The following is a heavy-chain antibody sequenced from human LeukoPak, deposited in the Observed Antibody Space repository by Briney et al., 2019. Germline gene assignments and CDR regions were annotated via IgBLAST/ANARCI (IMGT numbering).Heavy chain of an antibody. CDR3: ARETPMADPYYFDY. V-gene: IGHV4-31*03. CDR1: GGSISSGGYY. D-gene: IGHD5-24*01. Sequence: PSETLSLTCTVPGGSISSGGYYWSWIRQHPGKGLEWIGYIYYSGSTYYNPSLKSRVTISVDTSKNQFSLKLSSVTAADTAVYYCARETPMADPYYFDYWGQGTLVTVSS. CDR2: IYYSGST. J-gene: IGHJ4*02.